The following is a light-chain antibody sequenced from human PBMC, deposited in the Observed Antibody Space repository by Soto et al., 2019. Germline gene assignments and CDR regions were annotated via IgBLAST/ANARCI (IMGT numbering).Light chain of an antibody. CDR1: QSISYY. CDR3: LQFNTFPWT. CDR2: KVS. J-gene: IGKJ1*01. Sequence: DIQMTQSPSSLSASVGDRVTITCRASQSISYYLHWYQQQPGKGPKFLINKVSNLESGVPSRISGSGSGTEFTLTISSLQPDDFATYYCLQFNTFPWTFGQGTKVDIK. V-gene: IGKV1-5*03.